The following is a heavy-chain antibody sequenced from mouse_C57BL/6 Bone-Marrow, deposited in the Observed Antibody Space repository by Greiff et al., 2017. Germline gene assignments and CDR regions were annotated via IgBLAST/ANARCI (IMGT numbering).Heavy chain of an antibody. D-gene: IGHD2-2*01. CDR2: IYPVSGET. CDR1: GYTFTDHI. J-gene: IGHJ2*01. CDR3: PYGYDGYFDY. V-gene: IGHV1-11*01. Sequence: QVQLQQSGAELASPGASVTLSCKASGYTFTDHIMNWVKKRPGQGLAWIGRIYPVSGETNYNHTFMGKATFSVDRSSSTVYMVLNSLTSEDPAVYYFPYGYDGYFDYWGQGTTLTVSS.